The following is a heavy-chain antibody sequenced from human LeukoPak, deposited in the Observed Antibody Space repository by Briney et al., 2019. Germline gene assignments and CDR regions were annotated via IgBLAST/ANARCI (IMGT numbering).Heavy chain of an antibody. CDR1: GGSISSYY. CDR3: ARWWDYYGSGTYYFDY. Sequence: SETLSLTCTVSGGSISSYYWSWIRQPPGKGLEWIGYIYYSGSTNYNPSLKSRVTTSVDTSKNQFSLKLSSVTAADTAVYYCARWWDYYGSGTYYFDYWGQGTLVTVSS. J-gene: IGHJ4*02. V-gene: IGHV4-59*01. CDR2: IYYSGST. D-gene: IGHD3-10*01.